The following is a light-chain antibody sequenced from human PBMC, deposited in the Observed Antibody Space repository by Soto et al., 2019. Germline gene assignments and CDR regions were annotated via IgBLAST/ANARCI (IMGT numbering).Light chain of an antibody. J-gene: IGLJ1*01. CDR3: AAWDDSLNGNV. Sequence: QSVLTQPPSASGTPGQRVTISCSGSSSNIGSNTVNWYQQLPGTAPRLLIYRNNQRPSGVPDRFSGAKSGTSASLAISGLQSEDEADYYCAAWDDSLNGNVFGTGTQLTVL. CDR1: SSNIGSNT. V-gene: IGLV1-44*01. CDR2: RNN.